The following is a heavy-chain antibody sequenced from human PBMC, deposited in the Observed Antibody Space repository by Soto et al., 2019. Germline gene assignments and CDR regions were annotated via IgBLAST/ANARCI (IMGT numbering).Heavy chain of an antibody. D-gene: IGHD1-26*01. V-gene: IGHV5-10-1*01. Sequence: GESLKISCKGSGYSFTKDWIIWVRQMPGKGLEWMGRIDPSDSYISYSPSSQGHVTLSADKSLNTAYLHWTSLKASDTAMYYCARQGAATIPDYWGQGTLVTVSS. J-gene: IGHJ4*02. CDR2: IDPSDSYI. CDR1: GYSFTKDW. CDR3: ARQGAATIPDY.